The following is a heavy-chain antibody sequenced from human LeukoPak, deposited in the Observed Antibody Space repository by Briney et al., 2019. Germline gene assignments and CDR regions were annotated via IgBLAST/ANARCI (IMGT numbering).Heavy chain of an antibody. D-gene: IGHD3-16*02. CDR3: AREGPGIPSRSTTFDY. V-gene: IGHV3-23*01. Sequence: GRSLRLSCAASGFTFSSYAMSWVRQAPGKGLEWVSAISGSGGSTYYADSVKGRFTISRDNSKNTLYLEMNSLRAEDTAVYFCAREGPGIPSRSTTFDYWGQGTLVTVSS. CDR1: GFTFSSYA. J-gene: IGHJ4*02. CDR2: ISGSGGST.